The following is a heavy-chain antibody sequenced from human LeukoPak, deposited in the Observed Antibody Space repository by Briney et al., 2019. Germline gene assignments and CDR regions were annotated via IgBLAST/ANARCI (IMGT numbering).Heavy chain of an antibody. V-gene: IGHV4-39*01. Sequence: SETLSLTCTVSGGSISSSSYYWGWIRQPPGKGLEWIGTIYYSGSTYYNPSLKSRVTISVDTSKNQFSPNLSSVTAADTAVYYCARLLVGGSYWYFDLWGRGTLVTVSS. D-gene: IGHD6-19*01. CDR1: GGSISSSSYY. CDR3: ARLLVGGSYWYFDL. CDR2: IYYSGST. J-gene: IGHJ2*01.